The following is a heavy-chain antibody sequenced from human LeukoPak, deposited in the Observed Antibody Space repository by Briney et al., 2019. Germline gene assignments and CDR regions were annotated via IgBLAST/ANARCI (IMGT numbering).Heavy chain of an antibody. CDR3: ARMGYCTSTTCYHYFEY. CDR1: GFTFSGYA. D-gene: IGHD2-2*01. Sequence: PGGSLRLSCAASGFTFSGYAMLWVRQAPGKGLERVATISYEGAYKFYADSVKGRCTISRDNSMNTLYLQMNSLSAEDTAVYYCARMGYCTSTTCYHYFEYWGQGTLVIVSS. J-gene: IGHJ4*02. V-gene: IGHV3-30*04. CDR2: ISYEGAYK.